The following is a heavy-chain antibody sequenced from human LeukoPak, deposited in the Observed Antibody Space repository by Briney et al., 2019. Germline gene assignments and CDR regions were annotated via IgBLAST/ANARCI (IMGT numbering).Heavy chain of an antibody. D-gene: IGHD3-10*01. CDR2: INHSGST. J-gene: IGHJ4*02. CDR3: AARGEYSGSGTR. Sequence: SETLSLTCAVYSGSFSGYYWSWIRQAPGKGLEWIGEINHSGSTNYNPSLRTRVTISVDTSKNQFSLKLTSVTVADTAMYYCAARGEYSGSGTRWGQGGMVTVSS. CDR1: SGSFSGYY. V-gene: IGHV4-34*01.